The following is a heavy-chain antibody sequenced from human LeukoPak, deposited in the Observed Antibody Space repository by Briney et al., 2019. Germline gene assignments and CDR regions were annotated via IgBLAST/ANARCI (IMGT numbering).Heavy chain of an antibody. CDR2: ISTSGATV. V-gene: IGHV3-48*03. J-gene: IGHJ5*02. D-gene: IGHD2-15*01. Sequence: PGGSLRLSCVASGFTFSGYEMNWVRQAPGKGLEWVSYISTSGATVYYADSVKGRFTISRDNAKNSLYLQMNSLRADDTAVYYCGRDVAPAASHLXXWGQGILXT. CDR3: GRDVAPAASHLXX. CDR1: GFTFSGYE.